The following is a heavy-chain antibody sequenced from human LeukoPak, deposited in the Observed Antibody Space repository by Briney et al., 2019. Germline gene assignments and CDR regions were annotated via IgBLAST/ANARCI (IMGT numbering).Heavy chain of an antibody. V-gene: IGHV3-30*03. J-gene: IGHJ4*02. D-gene: IGHD1-26*01. CDR3: ARVGATIDPFDY. CDR1: GFTFSYYG. Sequence: GRSLRLSCAASGFTFSYYGLHWVRQAPGKGLEWVALISYDGSNKDYADSVKGRFTISRDNSKNTLYLQMNSLRLEDTAVYYCARVGATIDPFDYWGQGTPVTVSS. CDR2: ISYDGSNK.